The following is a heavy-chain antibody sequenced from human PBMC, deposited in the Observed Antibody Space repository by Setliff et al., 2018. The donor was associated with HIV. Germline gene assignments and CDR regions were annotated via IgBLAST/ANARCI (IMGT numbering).Heavy chain of an antibody. J-gene: IGHJ5*02. CDR1: GFSFRNSFYN. Sequence: ASETLSLTCNVSGFSFRNSFYNWGWIRQPPGKGLEWIGTIYYSGTTYYNPSLKSRVTMSIDTSQNQFSLKLTSVTATDTAVYYCARHRYSSSINWFDPWGQGTLVTVSS. V-gene: IGHV4-39*01. CDR2: IYYSGTT. CDR3: ARHRYSSSINWFDP. D-gene: IGHD6-13*01.